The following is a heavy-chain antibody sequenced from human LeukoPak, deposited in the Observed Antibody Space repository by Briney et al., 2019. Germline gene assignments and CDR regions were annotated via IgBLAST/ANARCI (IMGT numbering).Heavy chain of an antibody. Sequence: SVKVSCKASGGTFSSYAISWVRQAPGQGLERMGGIIPIFGTANYAQKFQGRVTITADESTSTAYMELSSLRSEDTAVYYCARDQSIVGATSFDYWGQGTLVTVSS. CDR2: IIPIFGTA. J-gene: IGHJ4*02. V-gene: IGHV1-69*13. CDR1: GGTFSSYA. CDR3: ARDQSIVGATSFDY. D-gene: IGHD1-26*01.